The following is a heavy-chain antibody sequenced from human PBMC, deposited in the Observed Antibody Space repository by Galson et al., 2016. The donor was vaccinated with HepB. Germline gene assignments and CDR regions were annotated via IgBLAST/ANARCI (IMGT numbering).Heavy chain of an antibody. CDR2: ISGSGNNT. Sequence: SLRLSCAASKFNFRTFAMTWVRQAPGKGLEWVSVISGSGNNTSYANSVKGRFTISRDNSHNRLFLEMSSLRADDTAIYYCAQLRYPSAGGGPDYYSFYPLDVWGLGTSVTVFS. D-gene: IGHD3-10*01. CDR3: AQLRYPSAGGGPDYYSFYPLDV. J-gene: IGHJ6*02. CDR1: KFNFRTFA. V-gene: IGHV3-23*01.